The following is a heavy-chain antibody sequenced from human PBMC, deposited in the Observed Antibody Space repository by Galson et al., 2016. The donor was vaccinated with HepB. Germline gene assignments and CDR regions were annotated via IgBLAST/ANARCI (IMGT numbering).Heavy chain of an antibody. Sequence: LRLSCAASGFTFSTYAMSWVRQAPGKGLEWVSAISGSGVNAHYADSVKGRFTISRDNSKNTLYLQMNSLRAEDTAVYYCARAPLEMATIQRGYFDYWGQGTLVTVSS. CDR3: ARAPLEMATIQRGYFDY. V-gene: IGHV3-23*01. CDR1: GFTFSTYA. CDR2: ISGSGVNA. D-gene: IGHD5-24*01. J-gene: IGHJ4*02.